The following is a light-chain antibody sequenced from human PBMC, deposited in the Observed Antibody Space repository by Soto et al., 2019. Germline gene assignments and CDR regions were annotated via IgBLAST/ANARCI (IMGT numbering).Light chain of an antibody. CDR1: QDIGNS. J-gene: IGKJ5*01. CDR2: GAT. CDR3: QQYHDLPSIT. V-gene: IGKV1-33*01. Sequence: DIQMTQSPSSLSASIGDRVTITCQASQDIGNSLNWYQQLPGKPPKLLIYGATNLEAGVPLRFSGRGSGTHFTFTIASLEPEDIATYSCQQYHDLPSITFGQGTRLEIK.